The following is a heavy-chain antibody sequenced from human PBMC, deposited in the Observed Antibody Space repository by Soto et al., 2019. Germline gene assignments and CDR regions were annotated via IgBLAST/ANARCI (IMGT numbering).Heavy chain of an antibody. CDR1: GYTFFNYG. J-gene: IGHJ4*02. D-gene: IGHD6-13*01. CDR3: ARDGITSAGLFDY. CDR2: ISAYNGNT. V-gene: IGHV1-18*01. Sequence: ASVKVSCQASGYTFFNYGIRWLRQAPGQGLEWMGWISAYNGNTNYAQKIQGRVTLTTHTSTTTAYMELRSLTSDDTAIYYCARDGITSAGLFDYWSQGTLVTVSS.